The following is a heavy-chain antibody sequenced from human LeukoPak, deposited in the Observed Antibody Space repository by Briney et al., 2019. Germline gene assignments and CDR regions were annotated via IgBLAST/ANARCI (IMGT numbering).Heavy chain of an antibody. Sequence: GGSLRLSCAASGFTFTSYAMSWLRQTPGKGLEWVSTFIGSVDTTYYADSVKGRFTISRDNSKNTLDLQMNSLGAEDTAVYYCAKATLPTCGGARCYYFDNWGQGTLVTVSS. CDR1: GFTFTSYA. CDR3: AKATLPTCGGARCYYFDN. V-gene: IGHV3-23*01. J-gene: IGHJ4*02. D-gene: IGHD2-15*01. CDR2: FIGSVDTT.